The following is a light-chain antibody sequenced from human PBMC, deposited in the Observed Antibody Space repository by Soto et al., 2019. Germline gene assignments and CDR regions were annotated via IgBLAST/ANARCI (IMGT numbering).Light chain of an antibody. CDR3: QPYDNWPPFT. CDR2: GAS. Sequence: EIVMTQSPAALSVSPGERATLSCRTSQSVSSNLARYQQKPGQAPRLLIHGASTRATGIPARFTGGGSGTEFTLTISSLQSEDFAVYYCQPYDNWPPFTFGPGTKVDIK. J-gene: IGKJ3*01. CDR1: QSVSSN. V-gene: IGKV3-15*01.